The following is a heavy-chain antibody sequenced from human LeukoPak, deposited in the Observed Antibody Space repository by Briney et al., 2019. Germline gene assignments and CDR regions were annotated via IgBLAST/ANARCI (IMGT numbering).Heavy chain of an antibody. CDR3: ARDPGDSSGYREPNY. D-gene: IGHD3-22*01. J-gene: IGHJ4*02. CDR2: IIPILGIA. CDR1: GGTFSSYA. Sequence: SVKVSCKASGGTFSSYAISWVRQAPGQGLEWMGRIIPILGIANYAQKFQGRVTITADKSTSTAYMELSSLRSEDTAVYYCARDPGDSSGYREPNYWGQGTLSPSPQ. V-gene: IGHV1-69*04.